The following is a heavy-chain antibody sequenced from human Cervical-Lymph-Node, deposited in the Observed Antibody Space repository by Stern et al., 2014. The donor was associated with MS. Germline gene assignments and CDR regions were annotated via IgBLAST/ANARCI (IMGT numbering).Heavy chain of an antibody. J-gene: IGHJ3*01. D-gene: IGHD3-22*01. CDR1: GYTFRNHD. CDR2: MNPDGGTT. V-gene: IGHV1-8*01. CDR3: ARGGLYERGGYYDSLDF. Sequence: QVQLVQSGAEVKKPGASVKVSCKASGYTFRNHDINWVRQAPGQGLEWMGWMNPDGGTTGYGQRFQGRVTMARDLSTDTAYMELSRLTSEDTAIYYWARGGLYERGGYYDSLDFWGHGTMVTVSS.